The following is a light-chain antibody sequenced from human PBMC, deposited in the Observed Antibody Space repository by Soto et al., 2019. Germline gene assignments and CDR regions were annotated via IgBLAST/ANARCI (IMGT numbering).Light chain of an antibody. CDR1: QSISSW. CDR3: QQYNSYPLT. V-gene: IGKV1-5*03. CDR2: KAS. J-gene: IGKJ4*01. Sequence: DIRMTHSPSTLSASVGDRVTITCRASQSISSWLAWYQQKPGKAPNLLIYKASSLESGVPARFSGSGSGTEFTLTISSLQPEDFATYYCQQYNSYPLTFGGGTKVEIK.